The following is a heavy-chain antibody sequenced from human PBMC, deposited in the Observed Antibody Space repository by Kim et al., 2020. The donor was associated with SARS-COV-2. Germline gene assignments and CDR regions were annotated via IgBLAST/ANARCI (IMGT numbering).Heavy chain of an antibody. V-gene: IGHV3-7*03. Sequence: GGSLRLSCEASGSIFSNYWMNWVRQAPGKGLEWVANINQDGSERNYVDSVRGRFTITRDNAKNSLFLEMNSLRAEDTAVYYCANSHSFDIWGQGTVVTVSS. J-gene: IGHJ3*02. D-gene: IGHD5-18*01. CDR3: ANSHSFDI. CDR1: GSIFSNYW. CDR2: INQDGSER.